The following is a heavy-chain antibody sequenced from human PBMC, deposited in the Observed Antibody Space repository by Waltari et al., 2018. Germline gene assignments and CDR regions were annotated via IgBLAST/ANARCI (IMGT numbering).Heavy chain of an antibody. V-gene: IGHV4-4*02. J-gene: IGHJ4*02. CDR2: VHRSGRT. Sequence: QLQLQQSGPGLVKPSESLSLTSAVSGDSMGSRDFWSWVRQSPGKGLEWIGQVHRSGRTNYNPSLASRVTMSIDTSNNQFSLKVTSATAADTAIYYCARDRGRGLYLDSWGQGILVTVSP. CDR1: GDSMGSRDF. D-gene: IGHD2-15*01. CDR3: ARDRGRGLYLDS.